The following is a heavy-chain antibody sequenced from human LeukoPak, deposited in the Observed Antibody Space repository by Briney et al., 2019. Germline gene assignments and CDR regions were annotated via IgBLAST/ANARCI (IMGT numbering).Heavy chain of an antibody. Sequence: GASVKLSRKACGYTFPRYDINGLRRASRQGLEGMGGMNPNSGNTGYAQKFQARVSMTRNTSISTAYMELSSLRSEDTAVYYCTRGLVVLSATSWAFDIWGHGTMVTVSS. CDR1: GYTFPRYD. CDR2: MNPNSGNT. V-gene: IGHV1-8*01. CDR3: TRGLVVLSATSWAFDI. D-gene: IGHD2-15*01. J-gene: IGHJ3*02.